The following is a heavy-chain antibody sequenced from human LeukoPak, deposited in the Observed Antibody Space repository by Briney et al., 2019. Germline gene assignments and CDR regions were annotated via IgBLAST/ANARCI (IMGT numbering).Heavy chain of an antibody. D-gene: IGHD3-22*01. CDR2: MNPNSGNT. Sequence: ASVKLSFKASGYTFTIYDINWVRQCTGQGLEWRVWMNPNSGNTGYAQKFQCRVTMTRNTSISTAYMELSSLRSEDTAVYYCARGGTYYYDSSGYYYVPRRDYYMDVWGKGTTVTVSS. J-gene: IGHJ6*03. CDR3: ARGGTYYYDSSGYYYVPRRDYYMDV. V-gene: IGHV1-8*01. CDR1: GYTFTIYD.